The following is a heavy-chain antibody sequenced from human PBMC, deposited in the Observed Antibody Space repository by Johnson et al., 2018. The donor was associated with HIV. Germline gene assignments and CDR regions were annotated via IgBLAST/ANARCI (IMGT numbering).Heavy chain of an antibody. CDR2: ISGSGGST. Sequence: MQLVESGGGLVQPGRSLRLSCAASGFTFDDYAMHWVRQAPGKGLEWVSGISGSGGSTYYADSVKGRFTISRDNSKNTLYLQMNSLRAEDTAVYYCARSRDYGPARSAFDIWGQGTMVTVSS. V-gene: IGHV3-23*04. CDR1: GFTFDDYA. CDR3: ARSRDYGPARSAFDI. J-gene: IGHJ3*02. D-gene: IGHD4-17*01.